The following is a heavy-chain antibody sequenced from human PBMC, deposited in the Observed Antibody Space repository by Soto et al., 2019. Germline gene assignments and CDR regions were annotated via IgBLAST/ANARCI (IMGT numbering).Heavy chain of an antibody. CDR2: ISAYNGNT. Sequence: ASVKVSCKASGYTSTSYGISWVRQAPGQGLEWMGWISAYNGNTNYAQKLQGRVTMTTDTSTSTAYMELRSLRSDDTAVYYCARDHWRVGDYGGYLISSGDYWGQGTLVTVSS. D-gene: IGHD4-17*01. J-gene: IGHJ4*02. CDR1: GYTSTSYG. CDR3: ARDHWRVGDYGGYLISSGDY. V-gene: IGHV1-18*04.